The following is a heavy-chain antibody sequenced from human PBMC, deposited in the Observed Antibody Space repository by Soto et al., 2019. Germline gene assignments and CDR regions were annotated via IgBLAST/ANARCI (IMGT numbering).Heavy chain of an antibody. CDR3: AKDRGYSGYDSLDY. CDR2: ISYDGSNK. J-gene: IGHJ4*02. D-gene: IGHD5-12*01. Sequence: LRLSCAASGFTFSSYAMHWVRQAPGKGLEWVALISYDGSNKNYGDSVKGRFTISRDNSKNTLYLQMNSLRAEDTAVYYCAKDRGYSGYDSLDYWGQGNLVTVSS. CDR1: GFTFSSYA. V-gene: IGHV3-30*18.